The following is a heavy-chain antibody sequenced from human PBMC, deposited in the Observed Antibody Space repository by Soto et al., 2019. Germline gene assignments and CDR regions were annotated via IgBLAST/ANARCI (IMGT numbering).Heavy chain of an antibody. D-gene: IGHD2-8*02. Sequence: SETLSLTCAVYGGSFSGYYWSWIRQPPGTWLEWIGEINHSGSTNYNPSLKSRVTISVDTSKNQFSRKLTSVTAADTAVYYCERDKITGHFDYWGQGALVTVSS. CDR3: ERDKITGHFDY. V-gene: IGHV4-34*01. CDR1: GGSFSGYY. J-gene: IGHJ4*01. CDR2: INHSGST.